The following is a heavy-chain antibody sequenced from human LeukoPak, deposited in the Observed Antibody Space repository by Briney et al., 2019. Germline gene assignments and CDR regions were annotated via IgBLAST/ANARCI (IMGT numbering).Heavy chain of an antibody. Sequence: GGSLRLSCAASGFTFSVSDMHWVRQASGKGLEWVGRIGVKTNSYATAYAAALQGRFTISRDDSKNTAYLQMNSLTTADTAVYYCTTYSSGHYWGQGTLVTVSS. J-gene: IGHJ4*02. V-gene: IGHV3-73*01. D-gene: IGHD6-19*01. CDR1: GFTFSVSD. CDR3: TTYSSGHY. CDR2: IGVKTNSYAT.